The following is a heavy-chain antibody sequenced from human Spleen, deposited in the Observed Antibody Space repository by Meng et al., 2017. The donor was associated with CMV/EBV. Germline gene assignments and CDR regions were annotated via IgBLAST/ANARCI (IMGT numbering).Heavy chain of an antibody. V-gene: IGHV4-34*01. Sequence: CAVEGGSFSGYYWGWIRQPPGKGLEWMGEINHSGSTNYNPSLKSRVTISVDTSKNQFSLKLSSVPAADTAVYYCARRRRISGWYFDYWGQGTLVTVSS. CDR1: GGSFSGYY. J-gene: IGHJ4*02. CDR2: INHSGST. CDR3: ARRRRISGWYFDY. D-gene: IGHD2-15*01.